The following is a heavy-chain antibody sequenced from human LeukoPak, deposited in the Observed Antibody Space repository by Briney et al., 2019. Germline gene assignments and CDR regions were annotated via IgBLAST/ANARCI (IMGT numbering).Heavy chain of an antibody. CDR2: FDPEDGET. D-gene: IGHD3-3*01. V-gene: IGHV1-24*01. J-gene: IGHJ4*02. CDR1: GYTLTELS. CDR3: ATLRFLEWLFGLGY. Sequence: GASVKVSCKVFGYTLTELSMHWVRQAPGKGLEWMGGFDPEDGETIYAQKFQGRVTMTEDTSTDTAYMELSSLRSEDTAVYYCATLRFLEWLFGLGYRGQGTLVTVSS.